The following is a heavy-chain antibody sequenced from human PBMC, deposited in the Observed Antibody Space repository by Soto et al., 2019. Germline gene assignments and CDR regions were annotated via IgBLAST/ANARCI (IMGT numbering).Heavy chain of an antibody. V-gene: IGHV1-18*01. D-gene: IGHD3-3*01. CDR1: GYTFTSYG. Sequence: AASVKVSCKASGYTFTSYGISWVRQAPGQGLEWMGWISAYNGNTNYAQKLQGRVTMTTDTSTSTAYMELRSLRSDDTAVYYCARNPEWLPQGLSDYWGQGTLVTVSS. CDR2: ISAYNGNT. CDR3: ARNPEWLPQGLSDY. J-gene: IGHJ4*02.